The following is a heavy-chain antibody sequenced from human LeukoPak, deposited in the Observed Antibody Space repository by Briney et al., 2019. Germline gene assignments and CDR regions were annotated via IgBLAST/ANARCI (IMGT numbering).Heavy chain of an antibody. CDR3: ARHKYYYGSGSYHPYYMDV. Sequence: SETLSLTCTVSGGSISSYYRSWIRQPPGKGLEWIGYIYYSGSTNYNPSLKSRVTISVDTSKNQFSLKLSSVTAADTAVYYCARHKYYYGSGSYHPYYMDVWGKGTTVTISS. CDR1: GGSISSYY. CDR2: IYYSGST. V-gene: IGHV4-59*01. D-gene: IGHD3-10*01. J-gene: IGHJ6*03.